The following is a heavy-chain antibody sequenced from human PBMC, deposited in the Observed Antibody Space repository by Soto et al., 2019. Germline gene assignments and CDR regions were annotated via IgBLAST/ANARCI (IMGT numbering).Heavy chain of an antibody. CDR1: GDTSSNYG. J-gene: IGHJ6*02. V-gene: IGHV1-69*06. CDR3: ARDPDEVVGTDYHYYGMDV. D-gene: IGHD1-26*01. CDR2: ILPVFGTT. Sequence: QVQLVQSGAEVKKPGSSVKVSCKASGDTSSNYGVSWVRQAPGQGLEWMGGILPVFGTTTYARNFQGRITITADKSTSKVYMELTSLSSDDTATYYCARDPDEVVGTDYHYYGMDVWDQGATVTVSS.